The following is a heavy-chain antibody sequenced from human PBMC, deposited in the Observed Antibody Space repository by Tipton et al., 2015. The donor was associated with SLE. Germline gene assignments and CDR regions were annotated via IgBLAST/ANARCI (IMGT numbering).Heavy chain of an antibody. CDR2: MNPNSGNT. D-gene: IGHD4-17*01. J-gene: IGHJ5*02. Sequence: QLVQSGPEVKKPGASVKVSCKASGYTFTTYGISWVRQAPGQGLEWMGWMNPNSGNTGYAQKFQGRVSMTRNTAISTAYMELSSLRSEDTAVYYCARVLSVTTVWWFDPWGQGTLVTVSS. V-gene: IGHV1-8*02. CDR3: ARVLSVTTVWWFDP. CDR1: GYTFTTYG.